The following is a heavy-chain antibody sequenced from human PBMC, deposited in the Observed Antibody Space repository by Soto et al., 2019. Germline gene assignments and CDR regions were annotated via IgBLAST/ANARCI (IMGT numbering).Heavy chain of an antibody. V-gene: IGHV1-18*01. Sequence: QVLLVQSGGEVKKPGASVKVSCKASGYTFSSYGINWVRQAPGQGLEWLGWVSAYNDNIDYAQTFQGRVTMTTDKSTNTAYMGLRSLRSDDTAVYYCARGNYYDRRGYFSALDIGGQGTMVTVSS. CDR3: ARGNYYDRRGYFSALDI. D-gene: IGHD3-22*01. CDR1: GYTFSSYG. CDR2: VSAYNDNI. J-gene: IGHJ3*02.